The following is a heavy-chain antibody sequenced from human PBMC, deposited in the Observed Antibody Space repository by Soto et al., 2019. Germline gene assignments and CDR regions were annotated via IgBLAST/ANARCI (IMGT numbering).Heavy chain of an antibody. V-gene: IGHV5-51*01. CDR2: IYPGDSDT. J-gene: IGHJ4*02. D-gene: IGHD3-9*01. CDR1: GYSFTSYW. Sequence: GESLNISCKGSGYSFTSYWIGWVRQMPGKGLEWMGIIYPGDSDTRYSPSFQGQVTISADKSISTAYLQWSSLKASDTAMYYCARDATYYDILTDYYDYWGQGTLVTVSS. CDR3: ARDATYYDILTDYYDY.